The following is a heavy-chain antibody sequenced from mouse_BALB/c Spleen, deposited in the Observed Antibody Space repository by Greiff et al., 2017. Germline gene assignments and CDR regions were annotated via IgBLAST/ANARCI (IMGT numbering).Heavy chain of an antibody. CDR1: GYSFTSYW. D-gene: IGHD1-1*01. V-gene: IGHV1-5*01. Sequence: VHVKQSGTVLARPGASVKMSCKASGYSFTSYWMHWVKQRPGQGLEWIGAIYPGNSDTSYNQKFKGKAKLTAVTSASTAYMELSSLTNEDSAVYYCTRSRYGGGAMDYWGQGTSVTVSS. J-gene: IGHJ4*01. CDR3: TRSRYGGGAMDY. CDR2: IYPGNSDT.